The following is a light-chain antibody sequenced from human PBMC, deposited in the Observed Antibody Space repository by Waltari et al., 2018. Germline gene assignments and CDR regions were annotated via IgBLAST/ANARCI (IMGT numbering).Light chain of an antibody. CDR1: SSNIGSNY. Sequence: QSVLTQPPSGSGTPGQRVTISCSGSSSNIGSNYVYWYQQLPGTAPRLLIHRNKQRPSGVPDRFSGSKSGTSASLAISGLRSDDEADYYCAAWDDTLSGVVFGGGTKLTVL. CDR2: RNK. CDR3: AAWDDTLSGVV. J-gene: IGLJ2*01. V-gene: IGLV1-47*01.